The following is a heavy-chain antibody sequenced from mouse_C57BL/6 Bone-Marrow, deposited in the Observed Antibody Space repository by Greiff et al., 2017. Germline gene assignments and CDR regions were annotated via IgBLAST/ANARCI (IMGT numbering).Heavy chain of an antibody. V-gene: IGHV7-1*01. CDR1: GFTFSDFY. Sequence: EVKLMESGGGLVQSGRSLRLSCATSGFTFSDFYMEWVRQAPGKGLEWIAASRNKANDYTTESSASVKGRFIVSRDTSQSILYLQMNALRAEDTAIYYCARDSYYGRYAMDYWGQGTSVTVSS. J-gene: IGHJ4*01. CDR3: ARDSYYGRYAMDY. CDR2: SRNKANDYTT. D-gene: IGHD1-1*01.